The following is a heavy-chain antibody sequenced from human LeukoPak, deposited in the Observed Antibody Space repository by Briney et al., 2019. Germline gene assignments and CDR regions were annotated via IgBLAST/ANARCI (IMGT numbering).Heavy chain of an antibody. V-gene: IGHV3-23*01. D-gene: IGHD1-26*01. J-gene: IGHJ4*02. CDR1: GFTFSTYA. CDR2: ISGSGGST. Sequence: PGGSLRLSCVASGFTFSTYAMSWVRQAPGKGLEWVSVISGSGGSTYYADSVKGRFTISRDNSKDTLYLQMNSLRAEDTAVYYCAKERATTTAFDYWGQGTLVTVSS. CDR3: AKERATTTAFDY.